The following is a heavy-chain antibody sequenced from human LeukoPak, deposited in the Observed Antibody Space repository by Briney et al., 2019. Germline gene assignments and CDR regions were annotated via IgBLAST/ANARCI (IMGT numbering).Heavy chain of an antibody. CDR3: ARAERWFDP. J-gene: IGHJ5*02. CDR2: IYYNGST. CDR1: GGSISSYY. V-gene: IGHV4-59*01. Sequence: SETLSLTCTVSGGSISSYYWSWIRQPPGKGLEWIGYIYYNGSTNYNPSLKSRVTISVDTSKNQFSLKLSSVTAADTAVYYCARAERWFDPWGQGTLVTVSS. D-gene: IGHD1-26*01.